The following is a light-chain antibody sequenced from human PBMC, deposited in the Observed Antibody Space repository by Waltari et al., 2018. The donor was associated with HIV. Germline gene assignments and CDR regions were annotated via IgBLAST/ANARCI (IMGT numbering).Light chain of an antibody. CDR2: YNN. Sequence: SYVLTQPPSVSVAPGKTARITCGGNNIGSKSVHWYQQKPGQAPVLVIYYNNDRPSGSPERFSGSNSGSTATLTISRVAAGDEANYYCQVWDSGVLFGGGTKLTVL. CDR3: QVWDSGVL. CDR1: NIGSKS. J-gene: IGLJ2*01. V-gene: IGLV3-21*04.